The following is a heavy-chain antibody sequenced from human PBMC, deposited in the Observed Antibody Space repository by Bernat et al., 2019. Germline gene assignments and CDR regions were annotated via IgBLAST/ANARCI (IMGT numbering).Heavy chain of an antibody. CDR2: IWYDGSNK. J-gene: IGHJ6*02. Sequence: QVQLVESGGGVVQPGRSLRLSCAASGFTFSSYGMHWVRQAPGKGLEWVAVIWYDGSNKYYADSVKGRFTISSDNSKNTLYLQMNSLRAEDTAVYYCARDKGYYGSGSYGMDVWGQGTKVTVSS. D-gene: IGHD3-10*01. CDR3: ARDKGYYGSGSYGMDV. V-gene: IGHV3-33*01. CDR1: GFTFSSYG.